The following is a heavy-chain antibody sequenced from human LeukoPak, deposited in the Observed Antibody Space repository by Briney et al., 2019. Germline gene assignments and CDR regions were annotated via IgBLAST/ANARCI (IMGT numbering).Heavy chain of an antibody. CDR2: IYYSGST. Sequence: SETLSLTCTVSGGSISSYYWSWIRQPPGKGREWIGYIYYSGSTNYNPSLKSRVTISVDTSKNQFSLKLSSVTAADTAVYYCARAHPYYGSGSSYYLDYWGQGTLVTVSS. CDR1: GGSISSYY. CDR3: ARAHPYYGSGSSYYLDY. D-gene: IGHD3-10*01. J-gene: IGHJ4*02. V-gene: IGHV4-59*01.